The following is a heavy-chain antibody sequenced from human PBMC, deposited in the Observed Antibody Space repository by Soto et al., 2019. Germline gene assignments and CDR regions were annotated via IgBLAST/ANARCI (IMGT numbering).Heavy chain of an antibody. CDR2: ISSSGSTA. V-gene: IGHV3-48*03. J-gene: IGHJ4*02. D-gene: IGHD3-10*01. CDR1: GFTFSRFE. CDR3: TRAAWFPYLSFY. Sequence: GGSLRLSCAASGFTFSRFELHWVRQAPGKGLEWISYISSSGSTAYYASSVEGRFTISRDNANNSVYLQMDSLRAEVTALYYCTRAAWFPYLSFYWGQGALVTVSS.